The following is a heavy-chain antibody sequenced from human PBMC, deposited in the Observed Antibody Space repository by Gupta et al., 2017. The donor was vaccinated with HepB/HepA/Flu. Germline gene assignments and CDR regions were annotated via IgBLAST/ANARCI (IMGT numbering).Heavy chain of an antibody. CDR1: GFTFSSYS. V-gene: IGHV3-21*01. D-gene: IGHD5-12*01. Sequence: EVQLVESGGGLVKPGGSLRLSCAASGFTFSSYSMNWVRQAPGKGLEWVSSISSSSSYIYYADSVKGRFTISRDNAKNSLYLQMNSLRAEDTAVYYCARDWLVATPLDYWGQGTLVTVSS. J-gene: IGHJ4*02. CDR2: ISSSSSYI. CDR3: ARDWLVATPLDY.